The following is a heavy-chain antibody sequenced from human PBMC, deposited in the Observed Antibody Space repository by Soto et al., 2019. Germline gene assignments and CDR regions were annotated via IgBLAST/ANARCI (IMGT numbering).Heavy chain of an antibody. V-gene: IGHV1-2*02. CDR1: GYTFTAYY. J-gene: IGHJ5*02. D-gene: IGHD5-12*01. CDR2: INPNSGGT. CDR3: ARGGGRGYNELDP. Sequence: QVQLVQSGAEVKKPGASVKVSCKASGYTFTAYYMHWVRQAPGQGLEWMGWINPNSGGTYHAQNFQGRVTMTRDTSTTTAYLEWASLRSDDTAFYYCARGGGRGYNELDPWGHGTLVIVSS.